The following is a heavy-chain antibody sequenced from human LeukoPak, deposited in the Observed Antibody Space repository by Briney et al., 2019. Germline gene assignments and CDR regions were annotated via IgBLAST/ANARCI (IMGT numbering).Heavy chain of an antibody. CDR3: AKSVAAAGTDY. J-gene: IGHJ4*02. CDR2: ISYDGSNK. V-gene: IGHV3-30*18. D-gene: IGHD6-13*01. Sequence: GGSLRLSCAASGFTFSSYGVHWVRQAPGKGLEWVAVISYDGSNKYYADSVKGRFTISRDNSKNTLYLQMNSLRAEDTAVYYCAKSVAAAGTDYWGQGTLVTVSS. CDR1: GFTFSSYG.